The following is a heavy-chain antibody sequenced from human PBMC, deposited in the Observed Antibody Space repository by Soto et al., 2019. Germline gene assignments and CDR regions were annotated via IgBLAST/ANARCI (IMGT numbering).Heavy chain of an antibody. J-gene: IGHJ3*02. CDR3: ARLITIFGVAHLDAFDI. Sequence: PGESLKISCKGSGYSFTSYWIGWVRQMPGKGLEWMGIIYPGDSDTRYSPSFQGQVTISADKSISTAYLQWSSLKASDTAMYYCARLITIFGVAHLDAFDIWGQGTMVTVSS. CDR2: IYPGDSDT. D-gene: IGHD3-3*01. V-gene: IGHV5-51*01. CDR1: GYSFTSYW.